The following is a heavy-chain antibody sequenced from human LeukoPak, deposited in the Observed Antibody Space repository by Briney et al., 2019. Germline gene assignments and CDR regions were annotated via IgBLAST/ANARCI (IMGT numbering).Heavy chain of an antibody. CDR2: IYPGYSDA. CDR1: GYKLTNNW. J-gene: IGHJ5*02. V-gene: IGHV5-51*01. Sequence: GESLKISCKISGYKLTNNWIGWVRQVPGKGLEWMGLIYPGYSDAKYSPSFQGQVTLSVDASISTAYLQLSGLRASDTAIYYCVRFALTXXLDXXGQGTLVTVX. CDR3: VRFALTXXLDX. D-gene: IGHD1-14*01.